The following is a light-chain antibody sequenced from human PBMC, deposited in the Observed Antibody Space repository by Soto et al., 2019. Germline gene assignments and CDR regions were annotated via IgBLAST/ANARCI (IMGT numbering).Light chain of an antibody. CDR3: AAWDDSLNEVV. CDR1: SSNIGSNT. Sequence: QSVLTQPPSASGTPGQRVTISCFGSSSNIGSNTVNWYQQLPGTAPKLLIYSNNQRPSGVPDRFSGSKSGTSASLAISGLQSEDEADYYCAAWDDSLNEVVFGGGTKLTVL. V-gene: IGLV1-44*01. J-gene: IGLJ2*01. CDR2: SNN.